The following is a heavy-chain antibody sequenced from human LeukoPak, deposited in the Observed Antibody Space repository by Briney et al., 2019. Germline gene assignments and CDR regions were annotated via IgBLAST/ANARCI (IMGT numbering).Heavy chain of an antibody. CDR1: GFTFSSYS. CDR3: AKLRTGTATNFDY. D-gene: IGHD1-1*01. CDR2: LSAAGGST. V-gene: IGHV3-23*01. J-gene: IGHJ4*02. Sequence: PGGSLRLSCAASGFTFSSYSMSWVRQAPGKGLEWVSTLSAAGGSTYYADSVKGRSTISRDNSKSTLYVEMNSLRADDTAVYYCAKLRTGTATNFDYWGQGTQVTVSS.